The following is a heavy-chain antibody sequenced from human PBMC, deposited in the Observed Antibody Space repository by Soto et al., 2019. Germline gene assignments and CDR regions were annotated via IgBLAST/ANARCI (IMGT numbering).Heavy chain of an antibody. CDR2: IIPVLGIA. D-gene: IGHD3-10*01. CDR1: GGTFSTYT. CDR3: ARVSYYGSGSYWFDP. J-gene: IGHJ5*02. V-gene: IGHV1-69*02. Sequence: ASVKVSCKASGGTFSTYTITWLRQAPGQGPEWMGRIIPVLGIANYAQKFQGRITITADESTSTAYMELSSLRSEDTAVYYCARVSYYGSGSYWFDPWGQGTLVTVS.